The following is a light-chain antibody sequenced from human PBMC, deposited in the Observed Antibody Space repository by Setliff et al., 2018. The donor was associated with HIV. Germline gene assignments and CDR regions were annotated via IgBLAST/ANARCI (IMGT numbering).Light chain of an antibody. Sequence: QSVLTQPASVSGSPGQSITISCTGSSSTFENYNFVPWYQQSPGTAPKLIIYADTKRPSGVSDRFSGSKSDHTASLTISGLQAGGEGDYLCCSYTSRNIWVFGGGTKVTVL. J-gene: IGLJ3*02. CDR3: CSYTSRNIWV. CDR1: SSTFENYNF. CDR2: ADT. V-gene: IGLV2-23*01.